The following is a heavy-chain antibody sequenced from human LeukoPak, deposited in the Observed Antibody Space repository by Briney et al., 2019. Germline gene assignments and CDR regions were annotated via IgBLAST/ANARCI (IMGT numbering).Heavy chain of an antibody. J-gene: IGHJ6*03. D-gene: IGHD3-10*01. CDR2: ISSSGSTI. V-gene: IGHV3-48*03. CDR3: AKVVTMVRGVIRGYYYYYMDV. Sequence: GGSLRLSCAASGFTFSSYEMNWVRQAPGKGLEWVSYISSSGSTIYYADSVKGRFTISRDNSKNTLYLQMNSLRAEATAVYYCAKVVTMVRGVIRGYYYYYMDVWGKGTTVTVSS. CDR1: GFTFSSYE.